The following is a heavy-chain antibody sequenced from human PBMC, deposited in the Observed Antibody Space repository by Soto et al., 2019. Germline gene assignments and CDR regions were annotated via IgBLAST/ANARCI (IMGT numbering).Heavy chain of an antibody. J-gene: IGHJ4*02. CDR1: GFTFSSYW. CDR2: IKQDGSEK. D-gene: IGHD4-17*01. Sequence: GGSLRLSCAASGFTFSSYWMIWVRQAPGKGLEWVANIKQDGSEKYYVDSVKGRFTISRDNAKNSLYLQMNSLRAEDTAVYYCARDLGGDYEVHFDYWGQGTLVTVSS. CDR3: ARDLGGDYEVHFDY. V-gene: IGHV3-7*01.